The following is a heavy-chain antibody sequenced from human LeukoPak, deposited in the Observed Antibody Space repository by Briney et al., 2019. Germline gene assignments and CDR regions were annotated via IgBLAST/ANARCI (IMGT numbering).Heavy chain of an antibody. CDR1: GFTFSDYA. CDR2: IWYDGSNN. V-gene: IGHV3-30*02. J-gene: IGHJ4*02. D-gene: IGHD3-10*01. CDR3: AKDAGLISGKYYFDY. Sequence: GGSLRLSCAASGFTFSDYAIHWVRQAPGKGLEWVGFIWYDGSNNYYADSVKGRFTISGDNSENMVYLHMYSLRAEDTAMYYCAKDAGLISGKYYFDYWGQGALVTVPS.